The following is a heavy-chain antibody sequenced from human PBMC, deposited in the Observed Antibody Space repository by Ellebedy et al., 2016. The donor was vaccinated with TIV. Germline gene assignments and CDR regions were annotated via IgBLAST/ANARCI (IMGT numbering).Heavy chain of an antibody. CDR3: ARAYCGGDCYEDAFDI. CDR1: GGTFSSYA. CDR2: IIPIFGTA. Sequence: SVKVSCXASGGTFSSYAISWVRQAPGQGLEWMGGIIPIFGTANYAQKFQGRVTITADESTSTAYMELSSLRSEDTAVYYCARAYCGGDCYEDAFDIWGQGTMVTVSS. J-gene: IGHJ3*02. V-gene: IGHV1-69*13. D-gene: IGHD2-21*01.